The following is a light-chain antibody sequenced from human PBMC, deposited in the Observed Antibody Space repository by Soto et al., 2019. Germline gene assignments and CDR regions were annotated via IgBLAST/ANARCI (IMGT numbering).Light chain of an antibody. Sequence: QSALTQPASVSGSPGQSITISCTGTSSDVGASKYVSWYQQHPGKAPKLMIYEVSNRPSGVSNRFSGSKSGNTASLTISGLQAEDEADYYCSSYTSPITVLFGGGTKLTVL. V-gene: IGLV2-14*01. J-gene: IGLJ2*01. CDR2: EVS. CDR1: SSDVGASKY. CDR3: SSYTSPITVL.